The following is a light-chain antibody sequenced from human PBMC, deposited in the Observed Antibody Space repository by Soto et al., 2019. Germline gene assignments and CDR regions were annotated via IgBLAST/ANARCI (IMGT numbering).Light chain of an antibody. V-gene: IGKV1-33*01. Sequence: TPSGSSRSASVGESVTMTKHASQDISNHLNWYQQKPGKAPKLLIYVASNLDTGVPSRFSGSGSGTEFTFTISSLQPEDVATYYCQLYDNRLLTFAGGTKV. CDR3: QLYDNRLLT. J-gene: IGKJ4*01. CDR1: QDISNH. CDR2: VAS.